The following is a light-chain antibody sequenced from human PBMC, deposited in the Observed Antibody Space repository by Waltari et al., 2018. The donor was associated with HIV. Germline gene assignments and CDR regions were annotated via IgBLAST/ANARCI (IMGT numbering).Light chain of an antibody. CDR1: ESVSTRY. J-gene: IGKJ4*01. Sequence: VLTQSPGFVSLSPGDRATLSCRASESVSTRYVAWYHERPGQPPRLLIYGAYSRATGVPDRFRGSGSGRDFTLTINSLESDDFGVYHCQQYGNPPITFGGGTTVEI. V-gene: IGKV3-20*01. CDR3: QQYGNPPIT. CDR2: GAY.